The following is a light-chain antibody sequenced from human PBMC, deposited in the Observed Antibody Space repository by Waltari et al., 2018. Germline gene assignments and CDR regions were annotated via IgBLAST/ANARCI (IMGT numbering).Light chain of an antibody. V-gene: IGKV1-5*03. CDR2: KAS. CDR3: QQYNSYSLLT. J-gene: IGKJ4*01. CDR1: QSISKW. Sequence: DIQMTQSPSTLSASVGDRFTITCRASQSISKWVAWYQQKPGKAPKLLSYKASTLESGVPSRFSGRRSGTEVTLTISSLQPDDFATYYCQQYNSYSLLTFGGGTKVEIK.